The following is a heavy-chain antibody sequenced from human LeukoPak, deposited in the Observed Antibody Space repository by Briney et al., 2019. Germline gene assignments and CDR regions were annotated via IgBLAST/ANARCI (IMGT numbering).Heavy chain of an antibody. D-gene: IGHD2-2*01. V-gene: IGHV4-59*01. CDR3: ARDARGTYCSSTSCYSDNWFDP. J-gene: IGHJ5*02. CDR1: GGSISSYY. CDR2: IYYSGST. Sequence: SETLSLTCTVSGGSISSYYWSWLRQPPGKGLEWIGYIYYSGSTNYNPSLKSRVTISVDTSKNQFSLKLSSVTAADTAVYYCARDARGTYCSSTSCYSDNWFDPWGQGTLVTVSS.